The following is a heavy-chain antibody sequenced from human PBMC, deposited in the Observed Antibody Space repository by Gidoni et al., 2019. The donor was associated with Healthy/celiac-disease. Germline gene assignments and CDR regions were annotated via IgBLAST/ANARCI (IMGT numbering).Heavy chain of an antibody. CDR3: ARDRGMGYCSSTSCSGSNYYYYYGMDV. CDR2: IYSGGST. Sequence: EVQLGESGGGLGQPGGSLRLPCAASGFTVSSNYMSWVRQAPGKGLEWVSVIYSGGSTYYADSVEGRFTISRPNSKNTLYLQMNSLRAEDTAVYYCARDRGMGYCSSTSCSGSNYYYYYGMDVWGQGTTVTVSS. D-gene: IGHD2-2*01. J-gene: IGHJ6*02. V-gene: IGHV3-53*04. CDR1: GFTVSSNY.